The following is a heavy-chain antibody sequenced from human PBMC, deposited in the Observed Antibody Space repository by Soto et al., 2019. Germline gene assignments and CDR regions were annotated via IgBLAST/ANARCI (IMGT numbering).Heavy chain of an antibody. CDR2: IAQNGGT. CDR1: GFTFSTYT. V-gene: IGHV3-23*01. Sequence: EGQLLESGGGLVQPGASLRLSCATSGFTFSTYTMAWVRQAPGRGPEWVSGIAQNGGTYYADSVKGRFTISRDNSRNTVSLQMTALKGEDTAIYYCAKDMRPDVVWDFDSWGQGTLVTVAS. J-gene: IGHJ4*02. CDR3: AKDMRPDVVWDFDS. D-gene: IGHD2-2*01.